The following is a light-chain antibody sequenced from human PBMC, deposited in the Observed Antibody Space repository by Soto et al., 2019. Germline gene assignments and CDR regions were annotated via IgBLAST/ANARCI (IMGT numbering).Light chain of an antibody. CDR2: AAS. J-gene: IGKJ1*01. V-gene: IGKV1-5*01. CDR1: QSIDNW. CDR3: QQFSSYST. Sequence: DRVTITCRASQSIDNWLAWYQQKPGKAPKLLIYAASTLETGVPSRFSGSGSGTEFTLTIKSLQPDDFATYYCQQFSSYSTFGQGTKVDIK.